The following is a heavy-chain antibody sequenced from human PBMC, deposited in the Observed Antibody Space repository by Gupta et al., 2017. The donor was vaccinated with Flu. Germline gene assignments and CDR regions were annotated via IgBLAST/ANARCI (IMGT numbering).Heavy chain of an antibody. CDR1: GFTFRSYA. J-gene: IGHJ3*02. CDR3: VKDQLWFGDLGAFDI. D-gene: IGHD3-10*01. V-gene: IGHV3-64D*06. Sequence: EVQLVESGGGLVQPGGSLRLSCSASGFTFRSYAMHWVRQAPGKGLEYVSAISSNGGSTYYADSVKGRFTISRDNSKNTLYLQMSSLRAEDTAVYYCVKDQLWFGDLGAFDIWGQGTMVTVSS. CDR2: ISSNGGST.